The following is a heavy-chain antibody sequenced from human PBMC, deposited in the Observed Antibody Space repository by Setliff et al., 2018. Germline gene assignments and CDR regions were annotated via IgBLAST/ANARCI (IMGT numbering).Heavy chain of an antibody. J-gene: IGHJ4*02. Sequence: SETLSLTCTVSGGSISSSSYYWGWIRQPPGKGLVWIGSIYYSGSTYYNPSLKSRVTISMDTSKNQFSLKVSSVTAADTAFYYCARASRYYSDNLGTLGYGGQGTLVAASS. V-gene: IGHV4-39*07. CDR1: GGSISSSSYY. CDR3: ARASRYYSDNLGTLGY. D-gene: IGHD3-22*01. CDR2: IYYSGST.